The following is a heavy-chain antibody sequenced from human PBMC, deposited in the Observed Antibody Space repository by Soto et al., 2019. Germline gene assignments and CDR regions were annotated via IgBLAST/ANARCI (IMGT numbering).Heavy chain of an antibody. Sequence: QVQLVESGGGVVQPGRSLRLSCAASGFTFSSYAMHWVRQAPGKGLEWVAVISYDGSNKYYADSVKGRFTISRDNSKNTLYLQMNSLRAEDTAVYYCAREFVVDMATTYRDAFDIWGQGTMVTVSS. D-gene: IGHD2-2*01. CDR3: AREFVVDMATTYRDAFDI. V-gene: IGHV3-30-3*01. CDR2: ISYDGSNK. J-gene: IGHJ3*02. CDR1: GFTFSSYA.